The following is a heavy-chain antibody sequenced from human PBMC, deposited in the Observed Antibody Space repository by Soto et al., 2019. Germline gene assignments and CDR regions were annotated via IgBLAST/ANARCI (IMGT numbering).Heavy chain of an antibody. CDR1: VGSFSGYY. CDR3: ARLPAAGTHYSYYYGMDV. D-gene: IGHD6-13*01. J-gene: IGHJ6*02. CDR2: INHSGST. Sequence: SETLCLICAVYVGSFSGYYWSRIRQPLGKGLEWIGEINHSGSTNYNPSLKSRVTRSVDTSENQLSLKLSSVTAADTAVDYCARLPAAGTHYSYYYGMDVWGQGTPVPVSS. V-gene: IGHV4-34*01.